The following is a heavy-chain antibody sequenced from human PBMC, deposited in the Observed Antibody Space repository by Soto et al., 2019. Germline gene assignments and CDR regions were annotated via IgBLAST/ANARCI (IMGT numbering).Heavy chain of an antibody. CDR1: GGSISSYY. D-gene: IGHD3-10*01. V-gene: IGHV4-59*08. J-gene: IGHJ4*02. CDR3: ARHNYGSGSTYFDY. Sequence: QVQLQESGPGLVKPSETLSLTCTVSGGSISSYYWSWIRQPPGKGLEWIGYIYYSGSTNYNPSLKKPVTISVDTPKNHYALRLNSMAAADTAVYYCARHNYGSGSTYFDYWGQGTLVTVSS. CDR2: IYYSGST.